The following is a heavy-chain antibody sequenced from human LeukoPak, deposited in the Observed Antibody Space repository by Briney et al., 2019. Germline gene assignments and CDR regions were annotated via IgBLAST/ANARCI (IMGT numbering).Heavy chain of an antibody. CDR2: IYYSGST. CDR1: GGSISSGDYY. J-gene: IGHJ5*02. D-gene: IGHD5-12*01. V-gene: IGHV4-30-4*01. Sequence: PSETLSLTCTVSGGSISSGDYYWSWIRQPPGKGLEWIGYIYYSGSTYYNPSLKSRVTISVDTSKNQFSLKLSSVTAADTAVYYCARILFDERGYSGYDTAPTGFDPWGQGTLVTVSS. CDR3: ARILFDERGYSGYDTAPTGFDP.